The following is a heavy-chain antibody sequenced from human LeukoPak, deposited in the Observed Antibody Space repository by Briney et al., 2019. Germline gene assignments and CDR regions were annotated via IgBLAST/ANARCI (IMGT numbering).Heavy chain of an antibody. Sequence: SETLSLTCTVSGGSISSYYWSWIRQPPGKGLEWVGYIFYSGSTNYNPSLKSRVTISVDTSKNQFSLNLSSVTAADTAMYYCARHGRNSGAPNYWGQGTLVTVSS. D-gene: IGHD6-19*01. CDR3: ARHGRNSGAPNY. CDR1: GGSISSYY. J-gene: IGHJ4*02. V-gene: IGHV4-59*08. CDR2: IFYSGST.